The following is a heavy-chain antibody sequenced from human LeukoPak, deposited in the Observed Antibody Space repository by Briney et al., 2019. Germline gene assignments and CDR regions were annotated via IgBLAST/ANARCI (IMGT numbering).Heavy chain of an antibody. CDR3: ARVEGTPDY. V-gene: IGHV1-8*03. CDR1: GYIFTSYG. Sequence: ASVKVSCKASGYIFTSYGISWVRQAPGQGLEWMGWMNPKSGNTGHAQKFQGRVTITRDTSISTVYMELSSLRSEDTAVYFCARVEGTPDYGAQGPLVTVSS. CDR2: MNPKSGNT. J-gene: IGHJ4*02. D-gene: IGHD1-1*01.